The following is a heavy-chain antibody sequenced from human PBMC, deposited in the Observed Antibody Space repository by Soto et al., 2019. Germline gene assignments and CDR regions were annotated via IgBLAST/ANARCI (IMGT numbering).Heavy chain of an antibody. CDR1: GLTVSSNY. V-gene: IGHV3-53*01. D-gene: IGHD3-22*01. J-gene: IGHJ1*01. Sequence: GGSLRLSCAASGLTVSSNYMSWVRQAPGKGLEWVSVIDSGGSTYYADSVKGRFTNSRDNSKNTLYLQMNSLRAEDTAVYYCDRDRVESGYPEYFQNWGQGTLVTVSS. CDR3: DRDRVESGYPEYFQN. CDR2: IDSGGST.